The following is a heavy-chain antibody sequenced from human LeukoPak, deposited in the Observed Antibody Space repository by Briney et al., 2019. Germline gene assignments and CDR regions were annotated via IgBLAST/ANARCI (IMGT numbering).Heavy chain of an antibody. CDR1: GGSISSYY. D-gene: IGHD6-19*01. CDR3: VRDGGSSGVN. V-gene: IGHV4-59*01. J-gene: IGHJ4*02. CDR2: IYYSGST. Sequence: SETLSLTCTVPGGSISSYYWSWIRQPPGKGLEWIGYIYYSGSTNYNPSLKSRVTISVDTSKNQFSLKLSSVTAADTAVYYCVRDGGSSGVNWGQGTLVTVSS.